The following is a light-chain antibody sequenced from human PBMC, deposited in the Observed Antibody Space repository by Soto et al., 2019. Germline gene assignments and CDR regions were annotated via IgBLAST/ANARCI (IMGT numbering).Light chain of an antibody. CDR1: QSVSNN. CDR3: QQYNNWPRT. V-gene: IGKV3-15*01. J-gene: IGKJ1*01. CDR2: GAS. Sequence: EIVMTQSPATLSVSPGERATLSCRASQSVSNNLAWYQQKPGQAPRLLIYGASTRATGIPARSSGSGSGTEFTLTISSLQSEDFALYYCQQYNNWPRTFGQGTKVDIK.